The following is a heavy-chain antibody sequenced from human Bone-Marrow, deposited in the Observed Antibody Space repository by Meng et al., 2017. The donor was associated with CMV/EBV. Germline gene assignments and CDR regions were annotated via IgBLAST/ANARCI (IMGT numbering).Heavy chain of an antibody. J-gene: IGHJ4*02. D-gene: IGHD3-3*01. Sequence: GESLKISCAASGFTFSSYAMSWVRQAPGKGLEWVSVIYSGGSSTYYADSVKGRFTISRDNSKNTLYLQMNSLRAEDTAVYYCAKDHGEAEWGQGTLVTVSS. CDR1: GFTFSSYA. V-gene: IGHV3-23*03. CDR2: IYSGGSST. CDR3: AKDHGEAE.